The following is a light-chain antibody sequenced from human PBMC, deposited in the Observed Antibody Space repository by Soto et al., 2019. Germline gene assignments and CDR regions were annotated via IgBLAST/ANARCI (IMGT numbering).Light chain of an antibody. CDR3: QQYNDWPPIT. Sequence: EIVLTQSPVILSVSPGETATLSCRASDSVTRNLAWYQHMPGQAPRLLLFHARVRAAGIPDRFSGSGSGTEFSLTISALQSEDFAVYFCQQYNDWPPITFGQGTRLEIK. V-gene: IGKV3-15*01. CDR1: DSVTRN. J-gene: IGKJ5*01. CDR2: HAR.